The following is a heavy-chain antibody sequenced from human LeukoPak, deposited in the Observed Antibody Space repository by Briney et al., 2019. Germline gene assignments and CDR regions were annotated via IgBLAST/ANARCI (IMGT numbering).Heavy chain of an antibody. CDR1: GGSFSGYY. V-gene: IGHV4-34*01. CDR3: ARAFVGATLPFDY. J-gene: IGHJ4*02. D-gene: IGHD1-26*01. CDR2: INHSGST. Sequence: PSETLSLTCAVYGGSFSGYYWSWIRQPPGKGLEWIGEINHSGSTNYNPSLKSRVSISVDTSKNQFSLKLSSVTAADTAVYYCARAFVGATLPFDYWGQGTLVTVSS.